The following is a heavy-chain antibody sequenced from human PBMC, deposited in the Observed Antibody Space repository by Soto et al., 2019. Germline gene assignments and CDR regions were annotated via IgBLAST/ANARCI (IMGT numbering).Heavy chain of an antibody. CDR3: ARSHCTDGICYTEVIPS. D-gene: IGHD2-8*01. Sequence: QVELVQSGTEVKKPGASVKVSCEASSFTFIDFYIHWLRQAPGQGLEWMGWINAKNGGTRYAEKFQDRVSLTRDRSVRTAYLELQRLRSDDTAVYYWARSHCTDGICYTEVIPSWGQGTLVTVS. CDR1: SFTFIDFY. J-gene: IGHJ4*02. V-gene: IGHV1-2*02. CDR2: INAKNGGT.